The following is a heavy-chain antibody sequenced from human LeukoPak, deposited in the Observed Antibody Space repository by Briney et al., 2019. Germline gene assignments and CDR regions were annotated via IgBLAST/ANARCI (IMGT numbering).Heavy chain of an antibody. CDR2: IYSGGST. J-gene: IGHJ6*02. CDR1: GFTVSSNY. Sequence: QSGGSLRLSCAASGFTVSSNYMSWVRQAPGKGLEWVSVIYSGGSTYYADSVKGRFTISRDNSKNTLYLQMNSLRAEDTAVYYCARDQIAAAGTPYYYYGMDVWGQGTTVTVSS. D-gene: IGHD6-13*01. CDR3: ARDQIAAAGTPYYYYGMDV. V-gene: IGHV3-53*01.